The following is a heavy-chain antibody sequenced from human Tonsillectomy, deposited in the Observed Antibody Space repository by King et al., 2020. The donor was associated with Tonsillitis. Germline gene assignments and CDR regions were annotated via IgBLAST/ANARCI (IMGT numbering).Heavy chain of an antibody. CDR3: AKDMNSYDSSDRYFDL. Sequence: QLQESGPGLVKPSETLSLTCAVSGCSISTGYYWGWIRQPPGKGLEWIGSFYHSGTTYYTPSLKSRVTISVDTSRNQFSLKLSPVTAAATAVYYCAKDMNSYDSSDRYFDLWGRGTLVTVSS. D-gene: IGHD3-22*01. V-gene: IGHV4-38-2*01. CDR2: FYHSGTT. CDR1: GCSISTGYY. J-gene: IGHJ2*01.